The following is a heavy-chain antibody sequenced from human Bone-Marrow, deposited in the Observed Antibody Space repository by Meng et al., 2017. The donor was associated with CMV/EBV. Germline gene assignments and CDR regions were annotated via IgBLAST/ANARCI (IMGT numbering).Heavy chain of an antibody. Sequence: GESLKISCAASGFTFSSYGMHWVRQAPGKGLEWVAFIWYDGSNKYFADSVKGRFTISRDNAKNSLYLQMNSLRAEDTAVYYCARDRLAAAGIRLYYFDYWGQGTLVTVSS. CDR1: GFTFSSYG. CDR2: IWYDGSNK. D-gene: IGHD6-13*01. CDR3: ARDRLAAAGIRLYYFDY. V-gene: IGHV3-33*01. J-gene: IGHJ4*02.